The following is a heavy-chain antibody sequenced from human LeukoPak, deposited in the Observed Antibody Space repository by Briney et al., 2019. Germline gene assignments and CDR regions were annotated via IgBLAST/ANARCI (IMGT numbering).Heavy chain of an antibody. J-gene: IGHJ5*02. D-gene: IGHD4-11*01. Sequence: PGGSLRLSCAVSGFTFSSYSVNWVRQAPGKGLEWVSSITSSSSYIYYADSVKGRFTISRDNAKNSLYLQMNSLRAEDTAVYYCARDLTVTSTCWFDRWGQGTLVTVSS. CDR3: ARDLTVTSTCWFDR. CDR2: ITSSSSYI. CDR1: GFTFSSYS. V-gene: IGHV3-21*01.